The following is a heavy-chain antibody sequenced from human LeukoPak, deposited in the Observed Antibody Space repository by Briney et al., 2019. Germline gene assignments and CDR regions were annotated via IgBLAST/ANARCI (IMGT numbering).Heavy chain of an antibody. J-gene: IGHJ4*02. Sequence: GGSLRLSCAASGFKFSNHWMHSVRQSPGKGLVWVARINNDGRDTSHADSVEGRFTISRDNAENTLYLQMNSLRVEDTAMYFCARNNWGIDDWGQGTLVTVSS. V-gene: IGHV3-74*01. CDR1: GFKFSNHW. D-gene: IGHD7-27*01. CDR2: INNDGRDT. CDR3: ARNNWGIDD.